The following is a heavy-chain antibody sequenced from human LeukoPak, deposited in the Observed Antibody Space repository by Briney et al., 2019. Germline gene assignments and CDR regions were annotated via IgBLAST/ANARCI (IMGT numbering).Heavy chain of an antibody. CDR1: GFTFSSYA. D-gene: IGHD4-11*01. V-gene: IGHV3-23*01. Sequence: PGGSLRLSCAASGFTFSSYAMSWVRQAPGKGLEWISAISGSGGSTYYADSVKGRFTISRDNSKNTLYLQMNSLRAEDTAVYYCARDKGTVTTICDYWGQGTLVTVSS. CDR2: ISGSGGST. J-gene: IGHJ4*02. CDR3: ARDKGTVTTICDY.